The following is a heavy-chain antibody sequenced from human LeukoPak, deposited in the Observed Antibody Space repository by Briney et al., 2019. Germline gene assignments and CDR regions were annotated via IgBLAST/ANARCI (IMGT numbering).Heavy chain of an antibody. V-gene: IGHV3-21*01. CDR2: ISTSSSYI. CDR1: GFTIGSYN. D-gene: IGHD3-22*01. J-gene: IGHJ1*01. CDR3: ARDGGDYYDSSGYPFHH. Sequence: GGSLRLSCAASGFTIGSYNMNWVRQAPGKGLEWVSSISTSSSYIYYADSVKGRFTISRDNAKKSLYLQMNSLRAGDTAVYYCARDGGDYYDSSGYPFHHWGQGTLVTVSS.